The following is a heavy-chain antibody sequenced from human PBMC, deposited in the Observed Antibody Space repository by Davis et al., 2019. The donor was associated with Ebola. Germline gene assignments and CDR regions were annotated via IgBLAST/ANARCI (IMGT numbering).Heavy chain of an antibody. V-gene: IGHV4-34*01. D-gene: IGHD5-24*01. CDR2: INHSGST. CDR3: ARGGRLATGLDY. J-gene: IGHJ4*02. CDR1: GGSFSGYY. Sequence: PSETLSLTCAVYGGSFSGYYWSWIRQPPGKGLEWIGEINHSGSTNYNPSLKSRVTISVDTSKNQFSLKLSSVTAADTAVYYCARGGRLATGLDYWGQGTLVTVSS.